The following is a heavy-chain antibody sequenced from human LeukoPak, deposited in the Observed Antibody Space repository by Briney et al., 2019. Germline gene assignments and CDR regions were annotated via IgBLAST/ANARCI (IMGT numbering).Heavy chain of an antibody. CDR3: ARPSSLYGGTSEDY. J-gene: IGHJ4*02. V-gene: IGHV5-51*01. CDR1: GYNFTTYW. Sequence: GESLKISCKGSGYNFTTYWIAWVRQMPGKGLEWMGIIYPGDSDTRYSPSLDGQVTISADKSVSTTYLQWSSLQASDTAMYYCARPSSLYGGTSEDYWGQGTLVTVSS. CDR2: IYPGDSDT. D-gene: IGHD4-23*01.